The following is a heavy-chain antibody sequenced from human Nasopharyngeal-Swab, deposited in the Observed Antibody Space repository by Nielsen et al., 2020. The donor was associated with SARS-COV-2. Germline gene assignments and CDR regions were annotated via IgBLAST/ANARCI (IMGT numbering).Heavy chain of an antibody. CDR1: GFTFSSYS. J-gene: IGHJ6*02. V-gene: IGHV3-21*01. CDR3: ARDLGELPYYYGMDV. CDR2: ISSSSSYI. D-gene: IGHD3-16*01. Sequence: GGSLRLSCAASGFTFSSYSMNWVRQAPGKGLEWVSSISSSSSYIYYADSVKGRFTISRDNAKNSLYLQMNSLRAEDTAVYYCARDLGELPYYYGMDVWGQGTTVTVSS.